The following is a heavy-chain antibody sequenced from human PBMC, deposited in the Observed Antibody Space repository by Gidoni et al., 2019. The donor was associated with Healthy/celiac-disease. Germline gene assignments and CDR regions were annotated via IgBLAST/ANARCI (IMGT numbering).Heavy chain of an antibody. CDR3: ARRGKGDLVGATLDY. CDR1: GSSFTSYW. V-gene: IGHV5-51*01. Sequence: EVQLVQSGAEVKKHGASLKISCKGSGSSFTSYWIGWVRQMPGKGLEWMGIIYPGDSDTRYSPSFQGQVTISAVKSISTAYLQWSSLKASDTAMYYCARRGKGDLVGATLDYWGQGTLVTVSS. CDR2: IYPGDSDT. D-gene: IGHD1-26*01. J-gene: IGHJ4*02.